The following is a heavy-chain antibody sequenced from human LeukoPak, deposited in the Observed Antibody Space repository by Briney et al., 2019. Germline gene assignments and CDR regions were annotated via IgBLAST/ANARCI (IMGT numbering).Heavy chain of an antibody. CDR3: ARIFIRNGYSSYFDC. Sequence: TSEILSLTCTVSGFSISRGHYWGWVRQPPGAGLEWIGSVYQSGTTYYNPSLKSRVTTSVDMSKNQFSLRLRPVTAADTAVYYCARIFIRNGYSSYFDCWGQGTLVTVSS. J-gene: IGHJ4*02. CDR2: VYQSGTT. CDR1: GFSISRGHY. D-gene: IGHD5-18*01. V-gene: IGHV4-38-2*02.